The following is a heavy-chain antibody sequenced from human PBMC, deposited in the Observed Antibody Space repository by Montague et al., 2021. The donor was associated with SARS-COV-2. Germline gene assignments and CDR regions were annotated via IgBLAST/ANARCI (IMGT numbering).Heavy chain of an antibody. V-gene: IGHV4-4*02. Sequence: SETLSLTCVVSGDSIRTDNSWTWVRLPPGKGLVWFGEIYHTGSTKYKPSLKSRVSMSVDKSWNKFSLRLTSVTAADTAIYYCARKGSGRSDLAYWGQGTLVPVSS. D-gene: IGHD1-26*01. CDR1: GDSIRTDNS. J-gene: IGHJ4*02. CDR3: ARKGSGRSDLAY. CDR2: IYHTGST.